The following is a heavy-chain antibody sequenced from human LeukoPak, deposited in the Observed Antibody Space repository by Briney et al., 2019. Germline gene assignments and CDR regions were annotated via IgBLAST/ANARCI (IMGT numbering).Heavy chain of an antibody. Sequence: PGGSLRLSCAASGFTFSSYWMHWVRQVPGKGLVWVSRIISDGSRTGYADSVKGRFTISRDNAKNKLYLQMNSLRAEDTAVYYCAREDVNIAVAASGPFDIWGQGTMVTVSS. V-gene: IGHV3-74*01. CDR1: GFTFSSYW. CDR3: AREDVNIAVAASGPFDI. CDR2: IISDGSRT. J-gene: IGHJ3*02. D-gene: IGHD6-19*01.